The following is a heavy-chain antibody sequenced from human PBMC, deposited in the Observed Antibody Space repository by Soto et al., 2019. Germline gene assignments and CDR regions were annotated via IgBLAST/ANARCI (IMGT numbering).Heavy chain of an antibody. CDR1: GYTFTGHY. J-gene: IGHJ4*02. CDR2: IGPESGAT. D-gene: IGHD1-26*01. CDR3: GRGRSGQIVVFY. V-gene: IGHV1-2*02. Sequence: ASVKVSCKASGYTFTGHYIHWVRQAPEQGPEWMGEIGPESGATRYAQKFQGRVTMTRDMSITTVYMELNNLSPDDTAVYYCGRGRSGQIVVFYWGQGAPVTVSS.